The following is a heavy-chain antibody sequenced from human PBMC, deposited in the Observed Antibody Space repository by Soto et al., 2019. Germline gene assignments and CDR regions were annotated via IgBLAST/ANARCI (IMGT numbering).Heavy chain of an antibody. J-gene: IGHJ4*02. Sequence: GTLSLTCSVYGGSFSGYYWSWIRQHPGKGLEWIGEINHSGSTNYNPSLKSRVTISVDTSKNQFSLKLTSVTSADTAVYFCARDRRDGYKRYVEFWGQGNQVTFSS. V-gene: IGHV4-34*01. CDR3: ARDRRDGYKRYVEF. CDR1: GGSFSGYY. D-gene: IGHD5-12*01. CDR2: INHSGST.